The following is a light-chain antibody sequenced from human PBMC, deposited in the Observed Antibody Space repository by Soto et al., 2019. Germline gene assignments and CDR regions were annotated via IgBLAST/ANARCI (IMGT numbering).Light chain of an antibody. Sequence: QSALTQPPSASGSPGQSVAISCTGTSSDVGGYNYVSWYQQHPGKAPKLMIYEVNKRPSGVPDRLSGSKSGNTASLTVSGLQAEDEADYYCNSYAGSSNVFGTGTKVTVL. V-gene: IGLV2-8*01. CDR2: EVN. J-gene: IGLJ1*01. CDR3: NSYAGSSNV. CDR1: SSDVGGYNY.